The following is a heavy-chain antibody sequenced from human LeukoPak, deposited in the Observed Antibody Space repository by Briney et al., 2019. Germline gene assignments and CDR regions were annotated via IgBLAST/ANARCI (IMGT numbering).Heavy chain of an antibody. CDR3: ARPVPSRLGWFDP. Sequence: SETLSLTCTVSGGSISSSNYYWGWIRQPPGKGLEWVGSIYYSGSTYYNPSLKSRVTISVDTSKNQFSLKLSSVTAADTAVYYCARPVPSRLGWFDPWGQGTLVTVSS. D-gene: IGHD1-1*01. CDR2: IYYSGST. V-gene: IGHV4-39*01. CDR1: GGSISSSNYY. J-gene: IGHJ5*02.